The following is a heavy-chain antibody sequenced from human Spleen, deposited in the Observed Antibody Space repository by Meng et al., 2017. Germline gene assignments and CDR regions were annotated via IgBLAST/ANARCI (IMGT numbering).Heavy chain of an antibody. Sequence: QLVRVRPRVQKPGPAVKVSCKPSGVNFPDYWLHWVRRAPGQGLEWMGRIDPKSGDTHYAQRFQGRVTMTGDTSISTAYMELSGLRSDDTAMYYCARDEDISAAGKLFGDYWGQGTLVTVSS. J-gene: IGHJ4*02. CDR1: GVNFPDYW. D-gene: IGHD6-13*01. V-gene: IGHV1-2*06. CDR2: IDPKSGDT. CDR3: ARDEDISAAGKLFGDY.